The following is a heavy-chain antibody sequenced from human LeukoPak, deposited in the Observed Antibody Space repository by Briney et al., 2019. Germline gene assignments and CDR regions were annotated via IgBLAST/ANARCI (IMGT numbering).Heavy chain of an antibody. J-gene: IGHJ3*02. Sequence: GASVKVSCKASGYTFTGYYMHWVRQAPGQGLEWMGWINPNSGGTNYAQKFQGRVTMTRDTSISTAYMELSRLRSDDTAVYYCAKGVDIVVVVAATQGAFDIWGQGTMVTVSS. CDR3: AKGVDIVVVVAATQGAFDI. V-gene: IGHV1-2*02. CDR1: GYTFTGYY. D-gene: IGHD2-15*01. CDR2: INPNSGGT.